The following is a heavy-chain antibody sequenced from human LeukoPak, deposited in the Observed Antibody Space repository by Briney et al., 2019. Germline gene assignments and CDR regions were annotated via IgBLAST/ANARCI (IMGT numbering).Heavy chain of an antibody. J-gene: IGHJ4*02. V-gene: IGHV1-2*02. CDR1: GYTFTGHY. CDR2: IHAGTGDT. Sequence: ASVKVSCKASGYTFTGHYMHWVRQAPGQGLEWMGWIHAGTGDTSYAQKFQGRFTMTRDTSINTLYMELNRLTSDDTAVYFCARDENWGPDYWGQGTLVTVSS. CDR3: ARDENWGPDY. D-gene: IGHD7-27*01.